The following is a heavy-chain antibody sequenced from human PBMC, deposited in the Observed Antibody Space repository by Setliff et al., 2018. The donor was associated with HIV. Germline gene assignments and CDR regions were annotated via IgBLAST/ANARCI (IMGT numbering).Heavy chain of an antibody. Sequence: SETLSLTCTVSDSGTYYWSWIRQPAGKGLEWIGRVSSRGDTNYNPSLKSRATMSVDTSKNQFSLKLTFVTASDTAVYYCARAAAGNTGPFDLWGQGSPVTVS. CDR2: VSSRGDT. D-gene: IGHD4-17*01. CDR3: ARAAAGNTGPFDL. V-gene: IGHV4-4*07. CDR1: DSGTYY. J-gene: IGHJ4*02.